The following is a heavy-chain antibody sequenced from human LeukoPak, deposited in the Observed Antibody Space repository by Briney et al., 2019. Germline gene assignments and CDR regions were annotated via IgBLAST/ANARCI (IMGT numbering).Heavy chain of an antibody. CDR1: GFTFDDYG. CDR3: AKEMGTYYDFWSGYYTDYYYYYMDV. Sequence: GGSLRLSCAASGFTFDDYGMSWVRQAPGKGLEWVSGINWNGGSTGYADSVKGRFTISRDNAKNSLYLQMNSLRAEDTALYYCAKEMGTYYDFWSGYYTDYYYYYMDVWGKGTTVTVSS. CDR2: INWNGGST. D-gene: IGHD3-3*01. V-gene: IGHV3-20*04. J-gene: IGHJ6*03.